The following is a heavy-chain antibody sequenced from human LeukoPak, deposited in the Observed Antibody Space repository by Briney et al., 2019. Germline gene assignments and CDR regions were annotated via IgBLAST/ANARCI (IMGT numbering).Heavy chain of an antibody. V-gene: IGHV1-2*02. CDR2: INPSSGGT. CDR1: GYTFTGYY. Sequence: ASVKVSCKASGYTFTGYYMHWVRQAPGQGLEWMGWINPSSGGTNYAQKFQGRVTMTRDTSISTAYMELSRLRSDDTAVYYCARVQDYGDFDYWGQGTLVTVSS. D-gene: IGHD4-17*01. CDR3: ARVQDYGDFDY. J-gene: IGHJ4*02.